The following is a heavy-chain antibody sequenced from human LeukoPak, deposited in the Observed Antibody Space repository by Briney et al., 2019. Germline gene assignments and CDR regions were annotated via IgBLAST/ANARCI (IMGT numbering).Heavy chain of an antibody. J-gene: IGHJ4*02. D-gene: IGHD3-22*01. Sequence: SETLSLTCTVSGGSISSYYWSWIRQPPGKGLEWIGYMYYSGSTNHNPSLKSRVTISVDTSKNEFSLKLSSVTAADTAVYYCAGYDSSGYYFDWGQGTLVTVSS. V-gene: IGHV4-59*08. CDR3: AGYDSSGYYFD. CDR2: MYYSGST. CDR1: GGSISSYY.